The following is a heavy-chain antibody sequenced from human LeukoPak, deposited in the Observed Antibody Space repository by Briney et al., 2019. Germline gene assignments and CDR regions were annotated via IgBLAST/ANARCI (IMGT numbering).Heavy chain of an antibody. CDR2: ISGSGGST. D-gene: IGHD6-6*01. CDR3: AKDGRRYSSSTALYYFDY. J-gene: IGHJ4*02. CDR1: GFTFSSYA. Sequence: GGSLRLSCAASGFTFSSYAMSWVRQAPGKGLEWVSAISGSGGSTYYADSVKGRFTISRDNSKNTLYLQMNSLRAEDTAVYYCAKDGRRYSSSTALYYFDYWGQGTLVTVSS. V-gene: IGHV3-23*01.